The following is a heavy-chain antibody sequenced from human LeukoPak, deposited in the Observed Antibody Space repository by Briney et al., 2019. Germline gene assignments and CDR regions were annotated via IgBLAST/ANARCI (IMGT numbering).Heavy chain of an antibody. CDR3: ARMILGGFNPGAY. Sequence: PSETLSLTCTVSLDSTTSNFWSWVRQPPGKGLEWIGEIHRSGSPNYNPSLQSRVTISIDRSRNQIVLELSSVTAADTAVYHCARMILGGFNPGAYWGQGTLVTVSS. CDR1: LDSTTSNF. CDR2: IHRSGSP. V-gene: IGHV4-4*02. J-gene: IGHJ4*02. D-gene: IGHD3-16*01.